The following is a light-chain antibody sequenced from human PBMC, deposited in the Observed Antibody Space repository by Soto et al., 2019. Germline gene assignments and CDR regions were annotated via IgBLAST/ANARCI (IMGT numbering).Light chain of an antibody. J-gene: IGLJ1*01. CDR2: DVT. CDR1: SSDVGNYNF. V-gene: IGLV2-14*03. CDR3: SSYTSSHTLG. Sequence: QSALTQPASVSGSPGQSITISCTGTSSDVGNYNFVSWYQQLPGEAPKLIIYDVTNRPSGLSDRLSGSKSANTASLTISGLQAEDEADYYCSSYTSSHTLGFGSGTKVTVL.